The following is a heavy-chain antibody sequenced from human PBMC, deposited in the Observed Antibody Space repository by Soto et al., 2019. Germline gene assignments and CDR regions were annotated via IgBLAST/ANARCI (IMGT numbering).Heavy chain of an antibody. CDR1: GFTFSSYA. CDR2: ISGSGGST. D-gene: IGHD3-22*01. V-gene: IGHV3-23*01. CDR3: ATSDYYDSSGYYFDY. J-gene: IGHJ4*02. Sequence: GGSLRLSCAASGFTFSSYAMSWVHQAPGKGLEWVSAISGSGGSTYYADSVKGRFTISRDNSKNTLYLQMNSLRAEDTAVYYCATSDYYDSSGYYFDYWGQGTLVTVSS.